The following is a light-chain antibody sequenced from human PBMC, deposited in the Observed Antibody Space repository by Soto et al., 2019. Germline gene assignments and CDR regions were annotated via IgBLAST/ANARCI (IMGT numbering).Light chain of an antibody. CDR2: EAS. Sequence: EIVLTQSPATLSLSPRERATLSCRASQSVSSYLACSQQKPGQAPSLLIYEASNRATGIPARFSGSGSGTDFTLTISSLEPEVFAVYYCQQRSNWPLTFGGGTKVEIK. J-gene: IGKJ4*01. CDR1: QSVSSY. V-gene: IGKV3-11*01. CDR3: QQRSNWPLT.